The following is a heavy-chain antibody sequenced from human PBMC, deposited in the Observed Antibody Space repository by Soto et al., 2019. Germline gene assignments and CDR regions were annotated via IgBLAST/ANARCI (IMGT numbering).Heavy chain of an antibody. D-gene: IGHD3-22*01. Sequence: SVKVSCKASGGTFSNYAITWVRQAPGQGLEWLGRIIPIFGTTDYAQKFQGRFTISRDDSRKTLYLEMNSLRVDDTGVYYCVREDSFRDSSAPWGQGTLVTVSS. V-gene: IGHV1-69*05. J-gene: IGHJ5*02. CDR2: IIPIFGTT. CDR1: GGTFSNYA. CDR3: VREDSFRDSSAP.